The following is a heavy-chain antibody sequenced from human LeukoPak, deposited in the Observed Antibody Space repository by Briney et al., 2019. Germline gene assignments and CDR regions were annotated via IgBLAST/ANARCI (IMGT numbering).Heavy chain of an antibody. J-gene: IGHJ4*02. V-gene: IGHV3-30*18. CDR3: AKEVVGATPGALNY. Sequence: GSLRLSCAASGFTFSSYGMHWVRQAPGKGLEWVAVISYDGSNKYYADSVKGRFTISRDNSKNTLYLQMNSLRAEDTAVYYCAKEVVGATPGALNYWGQGTLVTVSS. CDR2: ISYDGSNK. CDR1: GFTFSSYG. D-gene: IGHD1-26*01.